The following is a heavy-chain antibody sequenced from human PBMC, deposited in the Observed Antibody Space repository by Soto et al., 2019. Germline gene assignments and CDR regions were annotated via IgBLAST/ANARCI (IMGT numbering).Heavy chain of an antibody. CDR2: ISFDGSTQ. V-gene: IGHV3-30*03. D-gene: IGHD3-3*01. Sequence: VQLLESGGGVAQPGRSLRLSCRASGFGFSSYGMLWVLQAPGKGSEWVAFISFDGSTQYYADSVRGRFTISRDNSENTLYLQLDTLRVEDTAMYYCAREGVFGLVKIIPPDYWGQGAQVTVSA. CDR1: GFGFSSYG. J-gene: IGHJ4*02. CDR3: AREGVFGLVKIIPPDY.